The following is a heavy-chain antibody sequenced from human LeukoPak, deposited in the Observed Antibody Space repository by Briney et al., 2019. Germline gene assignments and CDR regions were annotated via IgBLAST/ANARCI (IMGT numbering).Heavy chain of an antibody. CDR1: GFTFSSYA. V-gene: IGHV3-23*01. Sequence: GGSLRLSRAASGFTFSSYAMSWVRKAPGKGLEWVSAISGSGGSTYYADSVKGRFTISRDNSKNTLYLQMNSLRAEDTAVYYCAKGGLQSPFDYWGQGTLVTVSS. D-gene: IGHD5-24*01. J-gene: IGHJ4*02. CDR3: AKGGLQSPFDY. CDR2: ISGSGGST.